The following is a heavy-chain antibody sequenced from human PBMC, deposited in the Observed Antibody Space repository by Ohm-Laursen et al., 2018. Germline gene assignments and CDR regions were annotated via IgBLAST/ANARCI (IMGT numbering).Heavy chain of an antibody. J-gene: IGHJ4*02. D-gene: IGHD3-22*01. CDR3: AKDYRGYSKPIEF. CDR2: ISDTGSHI. V-gene: IGHV3-21*04. CDR1: AFSLTASN. Sequence: SLRLSCSAPAFSLTASNMNWVRQAPGTGLEWVSYISDTGSHIYYAGSVRGRFTISRDNSKNTLYVQMNSLRGEDTAVYYCAKDYRGYSKPIEFWGQGTQVTVSS.